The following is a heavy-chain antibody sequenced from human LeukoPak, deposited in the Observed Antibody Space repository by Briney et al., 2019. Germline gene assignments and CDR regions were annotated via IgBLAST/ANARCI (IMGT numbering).Heavy chain of an antibody. CDR1: GFTFDDYG. Sequence: GGSLRLSCAASGFTFDDYGMHWVRQAPGKGLEWVAAIGGSGGSTYYADSVKGRFTISRDNSKNTLYLQMNSLRAEDTAVYYCAKDKAVTTKPYYFDYWGQGTLVTVSS. D-gene: IGHD4-17*01. CDR3: AKDKAVTTKPYYFDY. V-gene: IGHV3-23*01. CDR2: IGGSGGST. J-gene: IGHJ4*02.